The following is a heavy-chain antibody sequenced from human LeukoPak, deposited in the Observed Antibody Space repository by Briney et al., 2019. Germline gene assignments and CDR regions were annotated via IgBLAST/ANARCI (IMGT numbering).Heavy chain of an antibody. CDR2: ISSSSSYI. CDR3: ASSADVLGGDFWSDH. V-gene: IGHV3-21*01. D-gene: IGHD3-3*01. Sequence: PGGSLRLSCAASGFTFSSYSMNWVRQAPGKGLEWVSSISSSSSYIYYADSVKGRFTISRDNAKNSLYLQMNSLRAEDTAVYYCASSADVLGGDFWSDHWGQGTLVTVSS. CDR1: GFTFSSYS. J-gene: IGHJ4*02.